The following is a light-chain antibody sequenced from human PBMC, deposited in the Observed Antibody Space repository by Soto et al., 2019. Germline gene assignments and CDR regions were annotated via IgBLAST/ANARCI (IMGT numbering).Light chain of an antibody. J-gene: IGLJ1*01. Sequence: QSALTQPASVSGSPGQSITISCTGTSRDDGGFNYVSWYQQHPGKAPKLMIYDVSYRPSGVSTRFSGSKSGNTASLTISGLQAEDEADYYCSSYISSTVPYVFGTGTKVTVL. CDR3: SSYISSTVPYV. CDR2: DVS. CDR1: SRDDGGFNY. V-gene: IGLV2-14*03.